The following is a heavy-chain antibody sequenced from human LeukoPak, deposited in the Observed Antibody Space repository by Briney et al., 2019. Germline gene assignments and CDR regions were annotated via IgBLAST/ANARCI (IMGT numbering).Heavy chain of an antibody. CDR1: GLTFSSYS. D-gene: IGHD3-22*01. CDR3: ASSSGYYYGGY. V-gene: IGHV3-21*01. J-gene: IGHJ4*02. Sequence: PGGSLRLSCEASGLTFSSYSMNWVRQAPGKGLEWVSSISSSSYISYADSVKGRFTISRDNAKNSLFLQMNSLSAEDTAVYYCASSSGYYYGGYWGQGTLVTVSS. CDR2: ISSSSYI.